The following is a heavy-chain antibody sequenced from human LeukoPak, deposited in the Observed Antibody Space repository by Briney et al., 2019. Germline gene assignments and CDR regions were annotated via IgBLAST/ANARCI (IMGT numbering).Heavy chain of an antibody. V-gene: IGHV4-4*08. D-gene: IGHD6-13*01. J-gene: IGHJ4*02. CDR3: ARDTDIAPLSSLKY. CDR2: IYGGGNT. CDR1: GVTISSYY. Sequence: TSETLSLTCTVSGVTISSYYWSWMRQTPGKGLEGFWDIYGGGNTNYNPSLKRRVTISVDTSKNQLSLNLSSVTAADTAVYYCARDTDIAPLSSLKYWGQGTLVTVSS.